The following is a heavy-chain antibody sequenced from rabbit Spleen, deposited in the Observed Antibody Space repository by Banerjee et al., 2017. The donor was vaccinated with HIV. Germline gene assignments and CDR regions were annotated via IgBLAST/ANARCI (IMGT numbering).Heavy chain of an antibody. V-gene: IGHV1S45*01. Sequence: QEQLEESGGGLVQPEGTLTLTCTASGIDFSRNTMCWVRQAPGKGLEWIACIYGGGSGTTYFANWAKGRFAISKTPSTTVTLQMTSLTAADTATYFCARDNYNGGYGAYMGLWGPGTLVTVS. CDR2: IYGGGSGTT. D-gene: IGHD6-1*01. CDR3: ARDNYNGGYGAYMGL. J-gene: IGHJ6*01. CDR1: GIDFSRNT.